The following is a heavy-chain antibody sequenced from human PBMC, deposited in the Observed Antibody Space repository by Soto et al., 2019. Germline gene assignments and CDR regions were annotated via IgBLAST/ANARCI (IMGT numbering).Heavy chain of an antibody. CDR1: GGSISSSDFY. CDR3: AVVDSTGNWFDP. Sequence: QLQLQESGPGLVKPSETLSLTCTVSGGSISSSDFYWGWLRQTPGKGLEFIGSMYYSGTTYYTPSLKSRVTISVDTSKNQFTLKVISVTAADTAVYYCAVVDSTGNWFDPWGEGALVTVSS. D-gene: IGHD6-25*01. CDR2: MYYSGTT. J-gene: IGHJ5*02. V-gene: IGHV4-39*01.